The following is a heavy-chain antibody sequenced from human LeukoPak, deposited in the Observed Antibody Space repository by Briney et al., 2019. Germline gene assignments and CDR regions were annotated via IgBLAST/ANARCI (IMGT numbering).Heavy chain of an antibody. D-gene: IGHD6-13*01. CDR2: IYYSGST. CDR3: ARSLGAAADYNWFDP. V-gene: IGHV4-31*03. J-gene: IGHJ5*02. Sequence: SRTLSLTCTVSGGSISSGGYYWSWIRRHPGKGLEWIGYIYYSGSTYYNPSLKSRVTISVDTSKNQFSLKLSSVTAADTAVYYCARSLGAAADYNWFDPWGQGTLVTVSS. CDR1: GGSISSGGYY.